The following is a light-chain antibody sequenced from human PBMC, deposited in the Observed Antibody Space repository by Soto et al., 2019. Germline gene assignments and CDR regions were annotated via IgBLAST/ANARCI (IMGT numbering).Light chain of an antibody. CDR3: HQYFDWPRGT. V-gene: IGKV3-20*01. Sequence: ELVLTQSPVALSLSSGERATLSCRASQSVSSTLLTWYQQKPGQAPRLLIYGVSSRATGIPDRFSGSGSGTDFTLTISRVEPEDFAVYFCHQYFDWPRGTFGQGTKLEI. J-gene: IGKJ1*01. CDR2: GVS. CDR1: QSVSSTL.